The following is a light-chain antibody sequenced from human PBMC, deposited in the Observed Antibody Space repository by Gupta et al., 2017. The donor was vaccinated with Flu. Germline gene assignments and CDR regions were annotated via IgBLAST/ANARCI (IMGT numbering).Light chain of an antibody. CDR1: KLGNKY. J-gene: IGLJ1*01. CDR3: QACDSSPV. CDR2: QDN. Sequence: SYELTQPPSVSVSPGQTASITCSGDKLGNKYASWYQQRQGQSPVLGIYQDNKRPSGIPYRFSGSNYATTETLTISGTQAMDESDYYCQACDSSPVLGAETKVTVL. V-gene: IGLV3-1*01.